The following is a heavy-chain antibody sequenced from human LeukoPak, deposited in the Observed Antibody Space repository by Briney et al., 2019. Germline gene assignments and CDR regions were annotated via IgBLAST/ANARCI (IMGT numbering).Heavy chain of an antibody. CDR3: VPLTYYYDSRGYSSGS. J-gene: IGHJ5*02. V-gene: IGHV3-48*03. CDR2: ISSSGSTI. Sequence: GGSLRLSCAASGFTFSSYEMNWVRQAPGKRLERVSYISSSGSTIYYAPSVKGGFPISRHNTKNSLYLQMDSLRAEDTALYYWVPLTYYYDSRGYSSGSWGQGTLVTVSS. CDR1: GFTFSSYE. D-gene: IGHD3-22*01.